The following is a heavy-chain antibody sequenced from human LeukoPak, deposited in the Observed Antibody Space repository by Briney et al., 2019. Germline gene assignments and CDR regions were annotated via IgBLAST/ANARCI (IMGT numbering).Heavy chain of an antibody. D-gene: IGHD3-3*01. CDR3: ARPADVLRFLEWLPIDY. Sequence: GRSLRLSCAASGFTFSSYAMHWVRQAPGKGLEWVAVISYDGSNKYYADSVKGRLTISRDNSKNTLYLQMNSLRAEDTAVYYCARPADVLRFLEWLPIDYWGQGTLVTVSS. CDR1: GFTFSSYA. V-gene: IGHV3-30-3*01. J-gene: IGHJ4*02. CDR2: ISYDGSNK.